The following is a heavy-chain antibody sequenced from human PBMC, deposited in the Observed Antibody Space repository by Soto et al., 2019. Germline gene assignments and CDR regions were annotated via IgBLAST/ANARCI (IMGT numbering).Heavy chain of an antibody. J-gene: IGHJ4*02. Sequence: PSGTLSPTFAVSDSVISGGGYAWSWIRQPPGKGLEWIGYIYHSGSTYYNPSLKSRVTISVDRSKNQFSLKLSSVTAADTAVYYCARVPGRWGQGTLVTVSS. V-gene: IGHV4-30-2*01. D-gene: IGHD2-2*01. CDR3: ARVPGR. CDR1: DSVISGGGYA. CDR2: IYHSGST.